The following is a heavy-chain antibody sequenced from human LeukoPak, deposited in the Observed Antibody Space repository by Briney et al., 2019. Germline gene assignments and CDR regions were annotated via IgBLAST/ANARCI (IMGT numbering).Heavy chain of an antibody. CDR2: ISGSGGST. CDR3: AKDCDPSVYYVGPSDAFDI. CDR1: GFTFSSYA. D-gene: IGHD1-26*01. Sequence: GGSLRLSCAASGFTFSSYAMSWVRQAPGKGLEWVSAISGSGGSTYYADSVKGRFTISRDNSKNTLYLQMNSLRAEDTAVYYCAKDCDPSVYYVGPSDAFDIWGQGTMVTVSS. V-gene: IGHV3-23*01. J-gene: IGHJ3*02.